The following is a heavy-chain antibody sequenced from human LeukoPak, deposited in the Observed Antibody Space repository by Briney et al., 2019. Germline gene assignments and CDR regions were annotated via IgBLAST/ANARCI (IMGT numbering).Heavy chain of an antibody. CDR3: ARVTGYSRFDP. J-gene: IGHJ5*02. D-gene: IGHD6-13*01. Sequence: PSETLSLTCTVSGGSISSGSYYWSWIRQPAGKGLEWIGRIYTSGSTNYNPSLKSRVTMSVDTSKNQFSLKLSSVTAADTAVYYCARVTGYSRFDPWGQGTLVTVSS. CDR1: GGSISSGSYY. V-gene: IGHV4-61*02. CDR2: IYTSGST.